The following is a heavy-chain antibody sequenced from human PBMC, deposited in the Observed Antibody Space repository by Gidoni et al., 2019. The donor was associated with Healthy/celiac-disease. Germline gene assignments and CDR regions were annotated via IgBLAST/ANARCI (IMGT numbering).Heavy chain of an antibody. D-gene: IGHD4-17*01. CDR1: GYTFTGYY. V-gene: IGHV1-2*04. J-gene: IGHJ2*01. Sequence: QVQLVQSGAEVKKPGASVKVSCKASGYTFTGYYMHWVRQAPGQGLEWMGWINPNSGGTNYAQKFQGWVTMTRDTSISTAYMELSRLRSDDTAVYYCARGGTTVVTPLWYFDLWGRGTLVTVSS. CDR3: ARGGTTVVTPLWYFDL. CDR2: INPNSGGT.